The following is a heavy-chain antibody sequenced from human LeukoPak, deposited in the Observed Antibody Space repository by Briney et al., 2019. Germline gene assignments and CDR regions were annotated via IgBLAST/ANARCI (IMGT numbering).Heavy chain of an antibody. CDR3: ARSRYCSSTSCYYLDY. Sequence: SETLSLTCTVSGGSISSYYWSWIRQPAGKGLEWIGRIYTSGSTNYNPSLKSRVTMSVDTSKNQFSLKLSSVTAADTAVYYCARSRYCSSTSCYYLDYWGQGTLVTVSS. CDR1: GGSISSYY. V-gene: IGHV4-4*07. J-gene: IGHJ4*02. CDR2: IYTSGST. D-gene: IGHD2-2*01.